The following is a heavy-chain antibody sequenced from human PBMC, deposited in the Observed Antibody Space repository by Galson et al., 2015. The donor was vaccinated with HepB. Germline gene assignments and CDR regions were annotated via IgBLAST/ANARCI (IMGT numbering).Heavy chain of an antibody. CDR1: GYTLIELS. J-gene: IGHJ1*01. CDR3: AIGPQVAEYFQP. CDR2: FDPEDGET. Sequence: SVKVSCKVSGYTLIELSMHWVRQAPGKGLEWMGGFDPEDGETTYAQKFQGRVTMTEDTSTDTAYMELSSLRSEDTAVYYCAIGPQVAEYFQPWGQGTLVTVSS. V-gene: IGHV1-24*01.